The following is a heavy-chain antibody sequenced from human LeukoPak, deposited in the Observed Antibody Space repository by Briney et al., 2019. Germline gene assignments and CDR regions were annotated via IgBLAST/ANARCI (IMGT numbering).Heavy chain of an antibody. CDR1: GFTFSSCS. CDR2: ISSSSSYI. D-gene: IGHD3-22*01. J-gene: IGHJ3*02. Sequence: SGGSLRLSCAASGFTFSSCSMNWVRQAPGKGLEWVSSISSSSSYIYYADSVKGRFTISRDNAKNSLYLQMNSLRAEDTAVYYCARLGYYYDSSGYLDAFDIWGQGTMVTVSS. CDR3: ARLGYYYDSSGYLDAFDI. V-gene: IGHV3-21*01.